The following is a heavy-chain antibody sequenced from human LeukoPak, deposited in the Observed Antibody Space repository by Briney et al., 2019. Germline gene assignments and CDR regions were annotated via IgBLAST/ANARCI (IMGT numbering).Heavy chain of an antibody. D-gene: IGHD2-15*01. Sequence: PGGSLRLSCAASGFTFSSYGMHWVRQAPGKGLEWVAFIRYDGSNKYYADSVKGRFTISRDNSKNTLYLQMNSLRAEDTAVYYCAKDLYCSGGSCYSSYMDVWGNGTTVTVSS. V-gene: IGHV3-30*02. CDR2: IRYDGSNK. J-gene: IGHJ6*03. CDR1: GFTFSSYG. CDR3: AKDLYCSGGSCYSSYMDV.